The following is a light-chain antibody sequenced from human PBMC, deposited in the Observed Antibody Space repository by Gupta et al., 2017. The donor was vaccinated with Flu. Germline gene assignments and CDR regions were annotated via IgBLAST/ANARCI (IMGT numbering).Light chain of an antibody. V-gene: IGLV7-43*01. CDR3: QLYYTGLGV. CDR2: STN. J-gene: IGLJ3*02. Sequence: QVVVTQEPSLTVSPGGTVTLTCASSAGAVTTTCYPNWLQPKPGQAPMVLIYSTNNKHAWTPARFSGSVLGGTATLTLSNVEAEDEAEYYCQLYYTGLGVFGGGTKLTVL. CDR1: AGAVTTTCY.